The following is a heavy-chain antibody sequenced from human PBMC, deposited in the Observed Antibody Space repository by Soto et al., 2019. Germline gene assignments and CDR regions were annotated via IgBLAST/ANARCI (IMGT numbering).Heavy chain of an antibody. CDR1: GYTFTSYG. Sequence: GASVKVSCKASGYTFTSYGISWVRQAPGQGLEWMGRIIPILGIANYAQKFQGRVTITADKSTSTAYMELSSLRSEDTAVYYCARGHVKAATVETDNWFDPWGQQTLVTVSS. V-gene: IGHV1-69*04. CDR2: IIPILGIA. D-gene: IGHD4-17*01. J-gene: IGHJ5*01. CDR3: ARGHVKAATVETDNWFDP.